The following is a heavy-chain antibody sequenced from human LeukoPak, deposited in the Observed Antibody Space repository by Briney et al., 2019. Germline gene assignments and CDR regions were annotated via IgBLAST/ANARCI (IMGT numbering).Heavy chain of an antibody. V-gene: IGHV3-21*01. Sequence: GGSLRLSCAASGFPFSSYSMNWVRQAPGKGLEWVSSISSSSSYIYYADSVKGRFTISRDNAKNSLYLQMNSLRAEDTAVYYCARDEHSSSWYSRTGFGEGYWGQGTLVTVSS. CDR3: ARDEHSSSWYSRTGFGEGY. CDR1: GFPFSSYS. D-gene: IGHD6-13*01. CDR2: ISSSSSYI. J-gene: IGHJ4*02.